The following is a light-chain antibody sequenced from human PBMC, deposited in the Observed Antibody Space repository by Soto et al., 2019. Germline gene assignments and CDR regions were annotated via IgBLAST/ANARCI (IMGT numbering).Light chain of an antibody. J-gene: IGKJ1*01. CDR2: AAS. V-gene: IGKV1-27*01. CDR1: QTISSW. Sequence: EIQMTQSPSTVSGSVGDRVTITCRASQTISSWLAWYQQKPGKAPKLLIYAASTLHSGVPSRFSGSGSGTDFTLTISSLQPEDVATYYCQKYNSAPQTFGQGTKVDIK. CDR3: QKYNSAPQT.